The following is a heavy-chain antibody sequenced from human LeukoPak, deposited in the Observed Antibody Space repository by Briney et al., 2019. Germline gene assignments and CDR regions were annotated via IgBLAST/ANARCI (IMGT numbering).Heavy chain of an antibody. J-gene: IGHJ3*02. Sequence: PSETLSLTCSVSGGSFSNYYWGWIRQPPGKGLEWIGTIYYSGTTYYNPSLKSRVTISVDTSKNQFSLKLSSVTAADTAVYYCARHGSEGGSGIYRTFDIWGQGTMVTVSS. V-gene: IGHV4-39*01. CDR3: ARHGSEGGSGIYRTFDI. CDR2: IYYSGTT. CDR1: GGSFSNYY. D-gene: IGHD3-10*01.